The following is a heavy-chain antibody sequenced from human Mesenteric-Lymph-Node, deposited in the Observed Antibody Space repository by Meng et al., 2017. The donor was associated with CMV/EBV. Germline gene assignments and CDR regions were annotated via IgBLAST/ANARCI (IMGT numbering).Heavy chain of an antibody. Sequence: RNYDMDWVGQAPGKGLEWVSSISGSGGNTYYAGSVKGRFTVSRDNTKNTLYLQVNSLRAEDTAIYYCARDAKVGYCSTTSCPTFDYWGQGTLVTVSS. V-gene: IGHV3-23*01. CDR2: ISGSGGNT. CDR1: RNYD. CDR3: ARDAKVGYCSTTSCPTFDY. D-gene: IGHD2-2*01. J-gene: IGHJ4*02.